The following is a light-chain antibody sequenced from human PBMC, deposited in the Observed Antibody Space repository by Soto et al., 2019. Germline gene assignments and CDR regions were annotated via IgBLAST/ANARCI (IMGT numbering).Light chain of an antibody. CDR2: AAS. V-gene: IGKV1-9*01. CDR3: QQRNRYPRT. CDR1: QGINIF. J-gene: IGKJ2*01. Sequence: DIQLTQSPSFLSASVGDRVTITCRASQGINIFLAWFQQKPGKAPNLLISAASTVQSGVPSRFSGSGSETEFTLTITSLQPEDSATYYCQQRNRYPRTVGQGTKVDIK.